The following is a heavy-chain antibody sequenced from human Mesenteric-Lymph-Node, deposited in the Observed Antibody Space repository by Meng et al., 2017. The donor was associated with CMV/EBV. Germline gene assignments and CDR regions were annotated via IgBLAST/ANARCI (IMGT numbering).Heavy chain of an antibody. V-gene: IGHV3-53*01. D-gene: IGHD2-2*01. Sequence: GESLKISCAASGFTVRSNYMSWVRQAPGKGLEWVSVIYSGGNTYYADSVKGRFIISRDNSKNTLYLQMSSLRAEDTAVYYCARTLVPSATYYYYGMDVWGQGTTVTVSS. CDR2: IYSGGNT. CDR1: GFTVRSNY. J-gene: IGHJ6*02. CDR3: ARTLVPSATYYYYGMDV.